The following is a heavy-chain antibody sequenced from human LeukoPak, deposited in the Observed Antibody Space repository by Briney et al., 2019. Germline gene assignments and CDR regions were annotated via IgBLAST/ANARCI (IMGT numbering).Heavy chain of an antibody. CDR3: ARLKYNYYGSGSYYAVPFDY. CDR2: IYYSGST. V-gene: IGHV4-59*04. J-gene: IGHJ4*02. D-gene: IGHD3-10*01. CDR1: GFTFSSYW. Sequence: PGGSLRLSCAASGFTFSSYWMSWVRQAPGKGLEWTGDIYYSGSTYYSSSLKSRVIISVDTSKNQFSLKLSSVTAADTAVYYCARLKYNYYGSGSYYAVPFDYWGQGTLVTVSS.